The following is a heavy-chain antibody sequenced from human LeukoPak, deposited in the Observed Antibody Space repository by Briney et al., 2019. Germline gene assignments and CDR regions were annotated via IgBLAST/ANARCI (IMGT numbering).Heavy chain of an antibody. CDR1: GYTFTSYG. CDR2: ISAYNGNT. V-gene: IGHV1-18*01. J-gene: IGHJ4*02. D-gene: IGHD2-2*01. CDR3: ARDQGYCSSTSCHPSDY. Sequence: GASVKVSSKASGYTFTSYGISWVRQAPGQGLEWMGWISAYNGNTNYAQKLQGRVTMTTDTSTSTAYMELRSLRSDDTAVYYCARDQGYCSSTSCHPSDYWGQGTLVTVSS.